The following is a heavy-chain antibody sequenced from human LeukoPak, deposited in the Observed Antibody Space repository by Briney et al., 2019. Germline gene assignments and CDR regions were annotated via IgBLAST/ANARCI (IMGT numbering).Heavy chain of an antibody. CDR2: YIPMFGTA. J-gene: IGHJ4*02. CDR1: GGTFSRYA. CDR3: AGASSKWELSF. V-gene: IGHV1-69*13. D-gene: IGHD1-26*01. Sequence: GASVKVSCKASGGTFSRYAISWVRQAPGQGLEWMGGYIPMFGTANYAQNFQNRDTITADESTSTFSMEVSSLRPEDTAVYFCAGASSKWELSFWGQGTLVTVSS.